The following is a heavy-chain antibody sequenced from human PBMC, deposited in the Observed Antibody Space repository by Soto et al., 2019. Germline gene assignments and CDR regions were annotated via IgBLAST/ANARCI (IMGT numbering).Heavy chain of an antibody. J-gene: IGHJ6*03. D-gene: IGHD3-16*01. CDR1: GDTFTGDE. Sequence: QVQLVQSGAEVKKPGASVKVSCKASGDTFTGDEITWVRQATGQGLEWMGWMNLNGGNTGYAQTFQGRVSMTGNPCISTAYMELSSLRSEDTAVDYCARVPRGSRYFYYLDVWGKGTTVIVSS. CDR2: MNLNGGNT. V-gene: IGHV1-8*01. CDR3: ARVPRGSRYFYYLDV.